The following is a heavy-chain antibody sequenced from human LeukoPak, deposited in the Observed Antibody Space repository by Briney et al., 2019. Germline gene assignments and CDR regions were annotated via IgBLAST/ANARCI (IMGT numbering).Heavy chain of an antibody. Sequence: GRSLRLSCAASGFTFSSYGIHWVRQAPGKGLEWVAVIPYDGNNKYYADSVKGRFTISRDNSKNTLYLQMNSLRADDTAVYYCAKDRDDFPDYWGQGTLVTVSS. CDR2: IPYDGNNK. CDR1: GFTFSSYG. J-gene: IGHJ4*02. CDR3: AKDRDDFPDY. D-gene: IGHD3-3*01. V-gene: IGHV3-30*18.